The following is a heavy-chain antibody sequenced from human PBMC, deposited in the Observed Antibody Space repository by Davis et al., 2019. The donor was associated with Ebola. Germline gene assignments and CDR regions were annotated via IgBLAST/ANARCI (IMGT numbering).Heavy chain of an antibody. D-gene: IGHD2-2*01. Sequence: MPSETLSLTCAVYGGSFSGYYWSWIRQPPGKGLEWIGEINHSGSTNYNPSLKSRVTISVDTSKNQFSLKLSSVTAADTAVYYCARGPSTKGFDYWGQGTLVTVSS. CDR1: GGSFSGYY. CDR2: INHSGST. J-gene: IGHJ4*02. CDR3: ARGPSTKGFDY. V-gene: IGHV4-34*01.